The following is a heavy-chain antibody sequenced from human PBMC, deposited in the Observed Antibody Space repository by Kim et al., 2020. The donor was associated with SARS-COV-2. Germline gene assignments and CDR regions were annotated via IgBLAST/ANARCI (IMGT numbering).Heavy chain of an antibody. CDR2: INSDGSST. CDR1: GFTFSSYW. Sequence: GGSLRLSCAASGFTFSSYWMHWVRQAPGKGLVWVSRINSDGSSTSYADSVKGRFTISRDNAKNTLYLQMNSLRAEDTAVYYCAPVWSSWYPGYYYYYGMDVWGQGTTVTVSS. CDR3: APVWSSWYPGYYYYYGMDV. V-gene: IGHV3-74*01. D-gene: IGHD6-13*01. J-gene: IGHJ6*02.